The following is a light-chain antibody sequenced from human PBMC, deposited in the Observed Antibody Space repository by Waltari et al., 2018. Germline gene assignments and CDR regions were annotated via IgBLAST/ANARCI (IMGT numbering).Light chain of an antibody. CDR1: ALPKQY. Sequence: SYELTQPPSVSVSPGQTATITCSGDALPKQYAYWYQQKPGQAPLLLIYQDTTRPSKIPDRCSGSSSGTTVTLTISGVQAEDEADYYCQSADSSGTYVVFGGGTKLTVL. CDR2: QDT. CDR3: QSADSSGTYVV. V-gene: IGLV3-25*03. J-gene: IGLJ2*01.